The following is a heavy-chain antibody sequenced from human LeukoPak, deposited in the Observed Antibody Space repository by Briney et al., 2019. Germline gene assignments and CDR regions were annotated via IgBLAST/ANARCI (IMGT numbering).Heavy chain of an antibody. J-gene: IGHJ4*02. Sequence: KASQTLSLTCTVAGVSISSGSYYWGWIRQPPGKGLEWVGSIYYSGRTYYNPSLKSRVTISVDTSKNQFSLKLSSVTAADPAVYYCASPPLGPAGVSDDYWGQGTLVTVSS. CDR3: ASPPLGPAGVSDDY. CDR2: IYYSGRT. D-gene: IGHD2-8*01. V-gene: IGHV4-39*01. CDR1: GVSISSGSYY.